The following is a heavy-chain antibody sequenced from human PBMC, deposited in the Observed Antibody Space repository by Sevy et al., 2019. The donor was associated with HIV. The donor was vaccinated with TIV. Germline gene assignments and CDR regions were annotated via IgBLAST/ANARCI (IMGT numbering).Heavy chain of an antibody. D-gene: IGHD2-15*01. J-gene: IGHJ5*02. CDR2: TYYRSKWYN. V-gene: IGHV6-1*01. CDR3: AREILHYCSGGSCYLYNWFDP. Sequence: SQTLSLTCAISGDSVSSNSAAWNWIRQSPSRGLEWLGRTYYRSKWYNDYAVSVKSRITINPDTSKNQFSLQLNSVTPEDTAVYYWAREILHYCSGGSCYLYNWFDPWGQGTLVTVSS. CDR1: GDSVSSNSAA.